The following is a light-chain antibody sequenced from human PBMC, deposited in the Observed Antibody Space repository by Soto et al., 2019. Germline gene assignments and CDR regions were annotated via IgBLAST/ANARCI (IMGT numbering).Light chain of an antibody. V-gene: IGKV3-15*01. Sequence: ELVITQSTATLSVSPGERATLSCRSRQSGSSNLAWYQQKPGQAPRLLIYGASTRATGIPARFSGSGSGTEFTLTISSLQSEDFAVYYCQQYNNWPRTFGQGTKVEIK. CDR3: QQYNNWPRT. CDR1: QSGSSN. J-gene: IGKJ1*01. CDR2: GAS.